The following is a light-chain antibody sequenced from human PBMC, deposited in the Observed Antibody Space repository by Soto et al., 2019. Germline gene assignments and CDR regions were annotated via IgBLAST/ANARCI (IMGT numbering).Light chain of an antibody. Sequence: EIVLTQSPGTLSLSPGERATLSCRSSQSVSSNYLAWYQQKPDLPPRLLIYDVSGMATGIPDRFSGSGSGTDFTLTISRLEQEYFAVYYCQQYGSSPTFGQGTKVEIK. CDR3: QQYGSSPT. J-gene: IGKJ1*01. CDR1: QSVSSNY. V-gene: IGKV3D-20*01. CDR2: DVS.